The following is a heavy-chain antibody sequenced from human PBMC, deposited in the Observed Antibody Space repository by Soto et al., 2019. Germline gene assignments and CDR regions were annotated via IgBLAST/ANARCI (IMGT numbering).Heavy chain of an antibody. D-gene: IGHD5-12*01. CDR3: ARDSVANPFDY. CDR2: IIPILFIA. Sequence: QVQLVQSGAEVKKPGSSVKVSCKASGGTFSSYTISWVRQDPGQGLEWMGRIIPILFIANYAQKFQGRVTITADKSTSTAYMELSSLRSEDTAVYYCARDSVANPFDYWGQGTLVTVSS. J-gene: IGHJ4*02. V-gene: IGHV1-69*08. CDR1: GGTFSSYT.